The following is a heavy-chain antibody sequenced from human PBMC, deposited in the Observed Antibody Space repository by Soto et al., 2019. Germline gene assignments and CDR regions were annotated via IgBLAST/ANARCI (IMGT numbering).Heavy chain of an antibody. Sequence: EVQLVESGGGLVQPGGSLRLSCAASGFTFKNYWMSWVRQAPGKGLQWVANIKGDGSEKFYVDSVKGRFTISRDNVKNSLNLQMNGLRADDTGVYYCGRGLAAPDYWGQGILVTVSS. CDR3: GRGLAAPDY. J-gene: IGHJ4*02. V-gene: IGHV3-7*01. D-gene: IGHD6-25*01. CDR1: GFTFKNYW. CDR2: IKGDGSEK.